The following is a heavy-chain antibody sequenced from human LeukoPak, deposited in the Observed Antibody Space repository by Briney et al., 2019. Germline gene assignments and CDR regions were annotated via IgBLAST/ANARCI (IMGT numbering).Heavy chain of an antibody. Sequence: ASVKVSCKASGYTFTSYYMHWVRQAPGQGLEWMGIINPSGGSTSYAQKFQGRVTMTRDMPTSTVYMELSSLRSEDTAVYYCARISSGWYTGDYWGQGTLVTVSS. CDR2: INPSGGST. D-gene: IGHD6-19*01. CDR1: GYTFTSYY. V-gene: IGHV1-46*01. CDR3: ARISSGWYTGDY. J-gene: IGHJ4*02.